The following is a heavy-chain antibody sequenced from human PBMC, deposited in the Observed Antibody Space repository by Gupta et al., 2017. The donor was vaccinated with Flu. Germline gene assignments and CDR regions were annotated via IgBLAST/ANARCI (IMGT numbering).Heavy chain of an antibody. J-gene: IGHJ4*02. CDR1: GFTFSSYA. D-gene: IGHD6-19*01. Sequence: EVQLLESGGGLVQPGGSLRLSCAASGFTFSSYAMSWVRQAPGKGLEWVSAISGSGGSTYYADSVKGRFTISRDNSKNTLYLQMNSLRAEDTAVYYCAKDSLIQYSSGWYEVPYFDYWGQGTLVTVSS. CDR3: AKDSLIQYSSGWYEVPYFDY. CDR2: ISGSGGST. V-gene: IGHV3-23*01.